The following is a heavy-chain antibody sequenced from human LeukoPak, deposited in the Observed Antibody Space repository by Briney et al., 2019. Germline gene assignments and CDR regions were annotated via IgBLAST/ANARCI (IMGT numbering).Heavy chain of an antibody. D-gene: IGHD3-9*01. CDR1: GFTFSSYA. CDR3: ARTRPYYDILTGYYDYYYYYMDV. Sequence: GGSLRLSCAASGFTFSSYAMPWVRQAPGKGLEWVAVISYDGSNKYYADSVKGRFTISRDNSKNTLYLQMNSLRAEDTAVYYCARTRPYYDILTGYYDYYYYYMDVWGKGTTVTVSS. CDR2: ISYDGSNK. V-gene: IGHV3-30*04. J-gene: IGHJ6*03.